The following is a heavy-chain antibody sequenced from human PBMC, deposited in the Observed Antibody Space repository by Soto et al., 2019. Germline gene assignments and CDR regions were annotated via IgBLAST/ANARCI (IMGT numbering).Heavy chain of an antibody. CDR1: GGPFSSYA. J-gene: IGHJ5*02. V-gene: IGHV3-30-3*01. D-gene: IGHD2-15*01. CDR2: ISYDGTNK. CDR3: ARDLSCRGGSCYPPHGWFDP. Sequence: GGSLRLSCAASGGPFSSYAMHWVRQAPGKGLEWVAVISYDGTNKNYADSVKGRFTISRDNSKNTLYLQMNSLRDEDTAVYYCARDLSCRGGSCYPPHGWFDPWGQGTLVTVSS.